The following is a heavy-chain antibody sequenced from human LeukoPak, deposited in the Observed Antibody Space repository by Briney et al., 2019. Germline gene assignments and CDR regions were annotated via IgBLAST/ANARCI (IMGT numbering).Heavy chain of an antibody. D-gene: IGHD3-10*01. CDR1: GGTLNNNA. Sequence: SVKVSCKASGGTLNNNAISWLRQAPGQGLEWMGGIIPSFGTANYAQKFQGRGTITADKPTSTIYMELSSLRSEDTAVYYCARGDYYGSGNYFSYYYDMAVWGKGTTVTVSS. CDR2: IIPSFGTA. CDR3: ARGDYYGSGNYFSYYYDMAV. V-gene: IGHV1-69*06. J-gene: IGHJ6*03.